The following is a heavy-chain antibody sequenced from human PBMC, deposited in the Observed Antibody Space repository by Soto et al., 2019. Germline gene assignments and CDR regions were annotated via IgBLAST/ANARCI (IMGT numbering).Heavy chain of an antibody. CDR3: ARDLKGYCSGGSCSVNSYYYGMDV. CDR2: IIPIFGTV. J-gene: IGHJ6*02. CDR1: GGTFSGYA. Sequence: ASVNLSCEASGGTFSGYAISWVRQAPGQGLEWMGGIIPIFGTVNYAQKFQGRVTITADESTSTAYMELSSLRSEDTAVYYCARDLKGYCSGGSCSVNSYYYGMDVWGQGTTVTVSS. V-gene: IGHV1-69*13. D-gene: IGHD2-15*01.